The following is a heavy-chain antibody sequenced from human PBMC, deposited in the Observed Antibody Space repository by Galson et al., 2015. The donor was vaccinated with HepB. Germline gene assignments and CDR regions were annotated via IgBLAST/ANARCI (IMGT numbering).Heavy chain of an antibody. D-gene: IGHD1-14*01. CDR1: IFTFSISS. V-gene: IGHV3-74*01. J-gene: IGHJ4*02. Sequence: SLRLSCAASIFTFSISSMHWVRQAPGEGLVWVSHINRDGSNTTYADSVKGRFTISRDNAKNTLYLQMNSLRVEDTAVYYCARNTGHTYDFWGQGTLVTVSS. CDR2: INRDGSNT. CDR3: ARNTGHTYDF.